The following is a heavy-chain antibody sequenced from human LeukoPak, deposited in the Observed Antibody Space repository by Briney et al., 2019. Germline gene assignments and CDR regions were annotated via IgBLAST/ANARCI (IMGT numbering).Heavy chain of an antibody. D-gene: IGHD5-18*01. V-gene: IGHV1-46*01. CDR2: INPSGGST. J-gene: IGHJ4*02. Sequence: ASVKVSCKASGYTFTSYYMHWVRQAPGQGLEWMGIINPSGGSTSYAQKFQGRVTMTRDTSTSTVYMELSSLRSEDTAVYYCAVDTAMAPFDYWGQGTLVTVSS. CDR1: GYTFTSYY. CDR3: AVDTAMAPFDY.